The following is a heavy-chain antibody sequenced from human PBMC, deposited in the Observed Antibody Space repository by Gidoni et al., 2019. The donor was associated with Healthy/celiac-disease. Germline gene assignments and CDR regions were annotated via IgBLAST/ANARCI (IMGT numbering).Heavy chain of an antibody. Sequence: QVQLQESGPGLVKPSETLSLTCTVSGGSISSYYWSWIRQPPGKGLEWIGYIYYSGSTNYNPSLKSRVTISVDTSKNQFSLKLSSVTAADTAVYYCAREYLIYDYVWGSDRFFDYWGQGTLVTVSS. CDR3: AREYLIYDYVWGSDRFFDY. CDR2: IYYSGST. CDR1: GGSISSYY. J-gene: IGHJ4*02. D-gene: IGHD3-16*02. V-gene: IGHV4-59*01.